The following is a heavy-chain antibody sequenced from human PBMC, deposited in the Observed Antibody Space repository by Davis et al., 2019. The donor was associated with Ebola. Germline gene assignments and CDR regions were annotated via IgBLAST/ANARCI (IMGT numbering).Heavy chain of an antibody. CDR1: GGTFSSYA. Sequence: SVKVSCKASGGTFSSYAISWVRQAPGQGLEWMGRIIPILGIANYAQKFQARVTITADKSTSTAYMELSSLRSEDTAVYYCARVLWVEDEYYGMDVWGQGTTVTVSS. CDR3: ARVLWVEDEYYGMDV. V-gene: IGHV1-69*04. J-gene: IGHJ6*02. CDR2: IIPILGIA. D-gene: IGHD3-10*01.